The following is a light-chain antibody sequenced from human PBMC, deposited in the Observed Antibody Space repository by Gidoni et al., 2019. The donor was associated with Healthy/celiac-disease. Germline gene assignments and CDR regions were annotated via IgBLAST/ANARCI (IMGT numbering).Light chain of an antibody. V-gene: IGKV1-33*01. J-gene: IGKJ4*01. CDR2: DAS. CDR1: QDISNY. Sequence: DIQMTPSPSSLSASVGDRVPITCQAIQDISNYLNWYQQNPGKAPKLLLYDASNLETGVPSRFSGSGSGTDFTFTISSLQPEDIATYYCQQYDNLPLTFGGGTKVEIK. CDR3: QQYDNLPLT.